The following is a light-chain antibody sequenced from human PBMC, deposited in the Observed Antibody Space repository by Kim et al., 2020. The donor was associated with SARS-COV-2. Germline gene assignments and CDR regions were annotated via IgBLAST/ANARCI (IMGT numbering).Light chain of an antibody. CDR3: QQYGRSPTT. Sequence: EVLLTQSPGTLSLSPGERAILSCRASQSVSSSYLAWYQHKPGQSPRLLIHGASSRATGVPDRFRGGGSGTDFTLTITRLEPEDFAVYYCQQYGRSPTTSAQGTRLEIK. J-gene: IGKJ5*01. V-gene: IGKV3-20*01. CDR2: GAS. CDR1: QSVSSSY.